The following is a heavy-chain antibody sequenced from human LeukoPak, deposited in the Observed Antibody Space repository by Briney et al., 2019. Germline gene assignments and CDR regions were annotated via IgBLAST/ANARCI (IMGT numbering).Heavy chain of an antibody. CDR1: GFTFSSYG. CDR3: ARSVDYSTGWSDC. V-gene: IGHV3-30*03. J-gene: IGHJ4*02. Sequence: GSLRLSCAASGFTFSSYGMHWVRQAPGKGLEWVAVISYDGSNKHYADSVKGRFTISRDNTKNTLFLQMNSLRAEDTAVYYCARSVDYSTGWSDCWGQGTLVTVSS. D-gene: IGHD6-19*01. CDR2: ISYDGSNK.